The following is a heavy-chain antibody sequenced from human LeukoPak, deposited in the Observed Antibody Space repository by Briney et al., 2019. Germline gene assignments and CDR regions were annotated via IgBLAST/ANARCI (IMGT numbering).Heavy chain of an antibody. V-gene: IGHV5-51*01. CDR1: GYSFNSYW. Sequence: GESLKISCKGSGYSFNSYWIGWVRQMPGKGLKWMGIIYPGVSDARYSPSFQGQVTISADKSISTAYLQWSSLKASDTAMYYCARRRDLYSGSYYPFDYWGQGTLVTVSS. CDR2: IYPGVSDA. D-gene: IGHD1-26*01. J-gene: IGHJ4*02. CDR3: ARRRDLYSGSYYPFDY.